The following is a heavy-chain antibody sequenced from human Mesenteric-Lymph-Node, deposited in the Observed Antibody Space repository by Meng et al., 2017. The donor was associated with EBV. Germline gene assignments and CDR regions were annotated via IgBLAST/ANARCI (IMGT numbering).Heavy chain of an antibody. CDR2: IYWDDDK. D-gene: IGHD6-19*01. CDR3: ARRPNIGWYFDY. J-gene: IGHJ4*02. Sequence: IHLQGPGPPLGRATQTLALTCTFAVFSRSTSEVGLGWIRQPPGKALEWLALIYWDDDKRYSPSLKDSLSIIKDTSKNQVVLTMTNMDPEDTATYYCARRPNIGWYFDYWGQGTLVTVSS. V-gene: IGHV2-5*02. CDR1: VFSRSTSEVG.